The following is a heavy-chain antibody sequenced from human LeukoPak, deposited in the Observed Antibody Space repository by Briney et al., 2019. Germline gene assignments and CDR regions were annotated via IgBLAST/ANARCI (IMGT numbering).Heavy chain of an antibody. CDR2: ISSSSGTI. V-gene: IGHV3-48*04. D-gene: IGHD3-10*01. Sequence: PGGSLRLSCAASGFTFSSYSMNWVRQAPGKGLEWVSYISSSSGTIYYADSVKGRFTISRDNAKNSLYLQMNSLRAEDTAVYYCARERYGSGSYYDYYYYYMDVWGKGTTVTVSS. CDR1: GFTFSSYS. CDR3: ARERYGSGSYYDYYYYYMDV. J-gene: IGHJ6*03.